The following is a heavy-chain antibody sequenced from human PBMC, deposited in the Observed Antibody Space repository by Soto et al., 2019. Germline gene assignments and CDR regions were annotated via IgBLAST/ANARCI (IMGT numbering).Heavy chain of an antibody. Sequence: PGGSLRLSCAASGFTFSSYAMSWVRQAPGKGLEWVSAISGSGGSTYYADSVKGRFTISRDNSKNTLYLQMNSLRAEDTAVYYCAKDRIAVAGTLSGIFDYWGQGTLVTVSS. CDR3: AKDRIAVAGTLSGIFDY. D-gene: IGHD6-19*01. J-gene: IGHJ4*02. CDR1: GFTFSSYA. CDR2: ISGSGGST. V-gene: IGHV3-23*01.